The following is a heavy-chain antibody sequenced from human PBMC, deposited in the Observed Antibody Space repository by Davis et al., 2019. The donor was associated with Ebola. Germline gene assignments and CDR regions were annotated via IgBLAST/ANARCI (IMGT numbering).Heavy chain of an antibody. CDR2: IYYSGST. CDR3: ARVGVPAAIGYFDY. CDR1: GGSISSYY. V-gene: IGHV4-59*01. Sequence: SETLSLTCTVSGGSISSYYWSWIRQPPGKGLGWIGYIYYSGSTNYNPSLKSRVTISVDTSKNQFSLKLSSVTAADTAVYYCARVGVPAAIGYFDYWGQGTLVTVSS. J-gene: IGHJ4*02. D-gene: IGHD2-2*01.